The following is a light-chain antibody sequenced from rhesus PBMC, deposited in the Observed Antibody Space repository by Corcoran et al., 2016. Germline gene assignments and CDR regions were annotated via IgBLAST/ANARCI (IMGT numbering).Light chain of an antibody. CDR3: QQYIDWLPT. CDR1: ESLGSF. Sequence: EIVMTQSPATLSLSPGETATLSCRASESLGSFLAWYQQQPGQAPKLLVHSAYFRATGIPDRFSGSGSRTDFTLTISSLEPEDGGVYHCQQYIDWLPTFGGGTKVELK. CDR2: SAY. J-gene: IGKJ4*01. V-gene: IGKV3-40*03.